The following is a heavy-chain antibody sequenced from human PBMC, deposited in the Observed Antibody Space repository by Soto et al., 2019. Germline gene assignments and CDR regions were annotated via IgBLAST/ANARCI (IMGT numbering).Heavy chain of an antibody. CDR3: AREVGVAGTLGANYYYRDV. Sequence: SVKVSCKASGGTFSSYAISWVRQAPGQGLEWMGGIIPIFGTANYAQKFQGRVTITADKSTSTAYMELSSLRSEDTAVYYCAREVGVAGTLGANYYYRDVRGQGTTGTGSS. CDR1: GGTFSSYA. J-gene: IGHJ6*02. D-gene: IGHD6-19*01. V-gene: IGHV1-69*06. CDR2: IIPIFGTA.